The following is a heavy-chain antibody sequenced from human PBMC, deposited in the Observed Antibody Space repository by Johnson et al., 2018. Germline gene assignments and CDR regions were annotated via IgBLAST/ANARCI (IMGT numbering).Heavy chain of an antibody. V-gene: IGHV3-66*02. J-gene: IGHJ1*01. CDR2: IYSGGST. Sequence: VQLVQSGGNLVQPGGSLRLSCAASGFTVSTNYMSWVRQAPGKGLEWVSVIYSGGSTNYADSVKGRFTISRDNSKNTLYLQMKSLRAEETAVYYGAREDISGYYFRHWGQGTLVTVSS. CDR3: AREDISGYYFRH. D-gene: IGHD3-22*01. CDR1: GFTVSTNY.